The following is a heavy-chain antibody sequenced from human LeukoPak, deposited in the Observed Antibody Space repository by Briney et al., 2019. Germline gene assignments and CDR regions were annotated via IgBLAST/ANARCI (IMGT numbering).Heavy chain of an antibody. J-gene: IGHJ4*02. Sequence: GASVKVSCKASGYTFTSYGISWVRQAPGQGLEWMGWISAYNGNTNYAQKLQGRVTMTTDTSTSTAYMELRSLRSEDTAVYYCARGQGKFLEWLFLVWGQGTLVTVSS. CDR1: GYTFTSYG. D-gene: IGHD3-3*01. V-gene: IGHV1-18*01. CDR3: ARGQGKFLEWLFLV. CDR2: ISAYNGNT.